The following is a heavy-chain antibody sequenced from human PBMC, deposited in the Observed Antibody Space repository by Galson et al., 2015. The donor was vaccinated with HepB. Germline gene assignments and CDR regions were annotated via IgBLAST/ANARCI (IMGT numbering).Heavy chain of an antibody. CDR2: ISAYNGNT. J-gene: IGHJ4*02. D-gene: IGHD6-6*01. Sequence: SVKVSCKASGYTFTSYGISWVRQAPGQGLEWMGWISAYNGNTNYAQKLQGRVTMTTDTSTSAAYMELRSLRSDDTAVYYCARIQQLVGAFDYWGQGTLVTVSS. CDR3: ARIQQLVGAFDY. CDR1: GYTFTSYG. V-gene: IGHV1-18*01.